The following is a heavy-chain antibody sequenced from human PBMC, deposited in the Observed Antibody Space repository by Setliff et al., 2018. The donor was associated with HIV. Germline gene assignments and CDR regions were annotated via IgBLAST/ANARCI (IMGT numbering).Heavy chain of an antibody. Sequence: PGGSLRLSCAASGFTFDDYGMSWVRQAPGKGLEWVSGINWNGGSTGYADSVRGRFTISRDNAKNSLYLQMNSLRAEDTAVYYCARDIGSASIGSGWYLVDYWGQGTLVTVSS. J-gene: IGHJ4*02. CDR1: GFTFDDYG. CDR2: INWNGGST. V-gene: IGHV3-20*04. D-gene: IGHD6-19*01. CDR3: ARDIGSASIGSGWYLVDY.